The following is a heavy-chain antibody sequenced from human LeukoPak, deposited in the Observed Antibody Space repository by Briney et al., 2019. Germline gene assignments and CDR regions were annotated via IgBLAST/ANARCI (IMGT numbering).Heavy chain of an antibody. CDR3: ARAPGAVDPFDY. V-gene: IGHV3-7*03. Sequence: GGSLRLSCAASGFTFSSLWMNWVRQAPGKGLEWVANINGDGSVKHYVDSVKGRFTISRDNARNSLFLQMDSLRAEDTAVYYCARAPGAVDPFDYWGQGTLVTVSS. D-gene: IGHD3-10*01. CDR1: GFTFSSLW. CDR2: INGDGSVK. J-gene: IGHJ4*02.